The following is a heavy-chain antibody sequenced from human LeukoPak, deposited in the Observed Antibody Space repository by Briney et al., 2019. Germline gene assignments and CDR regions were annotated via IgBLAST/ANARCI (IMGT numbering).Heavy chain of an antibody. CDR2: ISSSSSYI. Sequence: PSETLSLTCTVSGFTFSSYSMNWVRQAPGKGLEWVSSISSSSSYIYYADSVKGRFTISRDNAKNSLYLQMNSLRAEDTAVYYCARGDIVATTYDYWGQGTLVTVSS. CDR1: GFTFSSYS. J-gene: IGHJ4*02. CDR3: ARGDIVATTYDY. D-gene: IGHD5-12*01. V-gene: IGHV3-21*01.